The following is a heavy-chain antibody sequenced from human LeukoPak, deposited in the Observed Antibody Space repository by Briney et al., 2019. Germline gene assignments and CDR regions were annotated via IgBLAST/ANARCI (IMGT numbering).Heavy chain of an antibody. Sequence: SETLSLTCAVYGGSFSGYYWSWIRQPPGKGLEWIGEINHSGSTNYNPSLKSRVTISVDTSKNQFSLKLSSVTAADTAVYYCARRGSYYYDSSGYGDYWGRGTLVTVSS. J-gene: IGHJ4*02. CDR2: INHSGST. CDR1: GGSFSGYY. V-gene: IGHV4-34*01. D-gene: IGHD3-22*01. CDR3: ARRGSYYYDSSGYGDY.